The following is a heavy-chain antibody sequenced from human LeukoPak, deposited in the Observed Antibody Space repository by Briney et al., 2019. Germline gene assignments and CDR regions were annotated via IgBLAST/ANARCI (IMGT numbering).Heavy chain of an antibody. CDR1: GVSFSDYS. CDR3: ARVGYSYSINDWSRTGLGAYPTKYYYYMDV. CDR2: INHSGGT. Sequence: SETLSLTCAVYGVSFSDYSWTWIRQPPGKGLEWVGEINHSGGTNHNPSLMSLVIMSVDTSKNPISLTVRPVPAADTAVYYCARVGYSYSINDWSRTGLGAYPTKYYYYMDVWGKGTTVTVSS. J-gene: IGHJ6*03. V-gene: IGHV4-34*01. D-gene: IGHD5-18*01.